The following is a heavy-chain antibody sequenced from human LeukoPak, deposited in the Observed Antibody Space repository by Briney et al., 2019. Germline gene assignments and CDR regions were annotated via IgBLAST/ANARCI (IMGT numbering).Heavy chain of an antibody. V-gene: IGHV3-23*01. CDR2: IRPSGDNT. Sequence: GGSLRLSCAASGFTFSSYDMTWVRQAPGRGLEWVSSIRPSGDNTYYGDSVKGRFTISRDNAKNSLFLQMNSLRVEDTSVYYCVSGMIEFDYWGQGTRVTVSS. J-gene: IGHJ4*02. CDR1: GFTFSSYD. D-gene: IGHD3-22*01. CDR3: VSGMIEFDY.